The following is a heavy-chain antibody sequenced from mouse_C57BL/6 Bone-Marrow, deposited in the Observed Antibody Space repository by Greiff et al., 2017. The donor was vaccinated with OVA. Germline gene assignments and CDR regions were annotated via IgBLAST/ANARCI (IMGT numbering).Heavy chain of an antibody. V-gene: IGHV1-80*01. Sequence: LQESGAELVKPWASVEISCKASGYAFSSYWMNWLKQRPGKGLEWIGQIYPGDGDTNYNGKFKGKATLTADKSSSTAYMQRSSLTAEDSAVYFCARGYFWGKGTTLTVSS. CDR2: IYPGDGDT. CDR1: GYAFSSYW. J-gene: IGHJ2*01. CDR3: ARGYF.